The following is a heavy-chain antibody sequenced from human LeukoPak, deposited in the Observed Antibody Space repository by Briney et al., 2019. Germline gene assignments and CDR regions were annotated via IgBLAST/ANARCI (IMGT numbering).Heavy chain of an antibody. CDR2: ISWNSGSI. CDR1: GFTFSSYG. V-gene: IGHV3-9*01. CDR3: AKDRDSSGYGGFDY. D-gene: IGHD3-22*01. Sequence: GGSLRLSCAASGFTFSSYGMSWVRQAPGKGLEWVSGISWNSGSIGYADSVKGRFTISRDNAKNSLYLQMNSLRAEDTALYYCAKDRDSSGYGGFDYWGQGTLVTVSS. J-gene: IGHJ4*02.